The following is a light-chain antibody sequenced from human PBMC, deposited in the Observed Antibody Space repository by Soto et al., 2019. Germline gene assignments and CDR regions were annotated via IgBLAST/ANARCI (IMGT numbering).Light chain of an antibody. Sequence: EIVLTQSPATLSLSPVETATLSCMASQSVSGYIGWYQQKPGQAPRLLIYADSNRATGIPARFSGSGSGTEFTLTINNLQSEDFAVYYCQQYRNWPRTFGQGTKVDI. CDR2: ADS. V-gene: IGKV3-11*01. CDR1: QSVSGY. J-gene: IGKJ1*01. CDR3: QQYRNWPRT.